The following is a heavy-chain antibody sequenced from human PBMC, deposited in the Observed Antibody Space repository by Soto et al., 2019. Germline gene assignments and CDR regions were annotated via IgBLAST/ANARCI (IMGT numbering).Heavy chain of an antibody. CDR3: ARGLGFGSGYDFPRDY. J-gene: IGHJ4*02. V-gene: IGHV1-8*01. CDR2: MNPNSGNT. Sequence: ASVKVSCKASGYTFTSYDINWVRQATGQGLEWMGWMNPNSGNTGYAQKFQGRVTMTRNTSISTAYMELSSLRSEDTAVYYCARGLGFGSGYDFPRDYWGQGTLVTVSS. CDR1: GYTFTSYD. D-gene: IGHD5-12*01.